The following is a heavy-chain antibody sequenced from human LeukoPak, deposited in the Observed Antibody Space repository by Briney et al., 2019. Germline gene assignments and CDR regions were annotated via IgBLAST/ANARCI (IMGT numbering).Heavy chain of an antibody. CDR2: ISAYNGDT. Sequence: ASVKVSCKASGYTFTNYGITWVRQAPGQGLEWMGWISAYNGDTNYAQKLQGRVTVTTDTSTSTAYMELRSLRSDDTAVYYCARDLGSGIAEPFDHWGQGTLVTVSS. V-gene: IGHV1-18*01. CDR1: GYTFTNYG. J-gene: IGHJ4*02. D-gene: IGHD6-13*01. CDR3: ARDLGSGIAEPFDH.